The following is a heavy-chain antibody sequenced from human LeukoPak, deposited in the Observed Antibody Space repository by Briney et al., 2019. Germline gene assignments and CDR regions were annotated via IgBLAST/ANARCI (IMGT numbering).Heavy chain of an antibody. Sequence: SETLSLTCTVSGGSISSYYWSWIRQPAGKGLEWIGRIYTSGSTNYNPSLKSRATMSVDTSKTQFFLKLSSVTAADTAVYYCARDTIGIGLRLGEYTDYWGQGTLVTVSS. CDR1: GGSISSYY. D-gene: IGHD3-16*01. CDR3: ARDTIGIGLRLGEYTDY. J-gene: IGHJ4*02. CDR2: IYTSGST. V-gene: IGHV4-4*07.